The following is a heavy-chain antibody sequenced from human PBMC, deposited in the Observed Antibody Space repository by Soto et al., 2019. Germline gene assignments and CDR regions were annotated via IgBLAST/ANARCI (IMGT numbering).Heavy chain of an antibody. CDR2: IKSKSDGGTT. CDR3: TTDLWRIAVVVGSTGYFNP. Sequence: GGSLRLSCAASGFTFSDAWMSWVRQAPGKGLDCVGRIKSKSDGGTTEYAAPVRGRFTISRDDSKNTLYLQMNSLKTEDTAVYYCTTDLWRIAVVVGSTGYFNPWGQGTLVTAPQ. J-gene: IGHJ5*02. CDR1: GFTFSDAW. D-gene: IGHD2-15*01. V-gene: IGHV3-15*01.